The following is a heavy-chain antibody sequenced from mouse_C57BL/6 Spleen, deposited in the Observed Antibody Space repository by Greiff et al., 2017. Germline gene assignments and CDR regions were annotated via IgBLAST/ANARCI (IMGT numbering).Heavy chain of an antibody. Sequence: QVQLQQPGAELVKPGASVKMSCKASGYTFTSYWITWVKQRPGQGLEWIGDIYPGSGSTNYNEKFKSKATLTVDTSSSTAYMQLSSLTSEDSAVYYCAGSPRYSNHYAMDYWGQGTSVTVSS. CDR3: AGSPRYSNHYAMDY. CDR2: IYPGSGST. D-gene: IGHD2-5*01. V-gene: IGHV1-55*01. CDR1: GYTFTSYW. J-gene: IGHJ4*01.